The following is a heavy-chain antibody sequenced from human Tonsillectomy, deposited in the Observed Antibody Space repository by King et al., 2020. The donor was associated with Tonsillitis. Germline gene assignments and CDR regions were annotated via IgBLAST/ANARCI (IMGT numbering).Heavy chain of an antibody. CDR2: TTPIFGTP. Sequence: VQLVQSGAEVKKPGSSVKVSCKASGGTFTSDALGWVRQAPGQGLEWMGGTTPIFGTPKYAQRFRDRITITADESTNTAYMELSSLRSDDPAVYYCARAESLAALGLWVYWGQGSLVIVSS. D-gene: IGHD2-8*01. CDR1: GGTFTSDA. CDR3: ARAESLAALGLWVY. V-gene: IGHV1-69*12. J-gene: IGHJ4*02.